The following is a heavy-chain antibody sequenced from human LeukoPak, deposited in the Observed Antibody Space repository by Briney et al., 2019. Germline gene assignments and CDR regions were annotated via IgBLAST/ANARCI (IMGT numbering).Heavy chain of an antibody. V-gene: IGHV3-23*01. Sequence: GGTLRLSCAASGFTFSSYGMSWVRQAPGKGLEWVSAISGSGGSTYYADSVKGRFTISRDNSKNTLYLQMNSLRAEDTAVYYCAKVGAALRYFDWLYSQGWYFDYWGQGTLVTVSS. D-gene: IGHD3-9*01. CDR2: ISGSGGST. J-gene: IGHJ4*02. CDR3: AKVGAALRYFDWLYSQGWYFDY. CDR1: GFTFSSYG.